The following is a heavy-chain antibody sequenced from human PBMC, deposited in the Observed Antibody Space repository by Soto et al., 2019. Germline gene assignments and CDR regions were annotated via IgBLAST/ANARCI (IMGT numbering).Heavy chain of an antibody. CDR2: IWYDGSNK. CDR1: GFTFSSYG. Sequence: QVQLVESGGGVVQPGRSLRLSCAASGFTFSSYGMHWVRQAPGKGLEWVAVIWYDGSNKYYAASVKGRFTISRDNSKNTLYLQMNSLRDEDTAVYYCARGGVGATDFDYWGQGTLVTVSS. CDR3: ARGGVGATDFDY. D-gene: IGHD1-26*01. J-gene: IGHJ4*02. V-gene: IGHV3-33*01.